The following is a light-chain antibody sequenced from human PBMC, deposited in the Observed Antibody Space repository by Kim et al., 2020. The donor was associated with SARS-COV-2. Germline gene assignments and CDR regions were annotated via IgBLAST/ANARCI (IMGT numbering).Light chain of an antibody. CDR3: QQYILGGS. CDR1: QNSHSR. CDR2: HAS. Sequence: SASRGDTVMIDCRASQNSHSRLAWYQQKPGRAPKLLIFHASILQSGVPSRFRGSGSGTEFTLTINSLQPDDFATYYCQQYILGGSFGQGTKVDIK. V-gene: IGKV1-5*03. J-gene: IGKJ1*01.